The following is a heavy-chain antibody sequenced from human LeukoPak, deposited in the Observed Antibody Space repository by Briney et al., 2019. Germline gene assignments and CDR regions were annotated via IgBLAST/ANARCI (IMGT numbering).Heavy chain of an antibody. D-gene: IGHD3-16*02. Sequence: GGSLRLSCAASGFTFDDYGMSWVRQAPGKGLEWVSDINWNGDSTGYADSVKGRFTISRDNAKNSLYLQMNSLRAEDTALYYCARRESSYQNYYYYYHMDVWGKGTTVTVSS. V-gene: IGHV3-20*04. CDR1: GFTFDDYG. CDR3: ARRESSYQNYYYYYHMDV. CDR2: INWNGDST. J-gene: IGHJ6*03.